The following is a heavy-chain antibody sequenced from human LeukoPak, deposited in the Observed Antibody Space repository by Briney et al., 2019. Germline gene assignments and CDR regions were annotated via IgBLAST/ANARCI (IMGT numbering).Heavy chain of an antibody. CDR3: ARDRGTWNDDGFDY. D-gene: IGHD1-1*01. CDR1: GVSISDYY. J-gene: IGHJ4*02. CDR2: IYISGST. V-gene: IGHV4-4*07. Sequence: PSETLSLTCSVSGVSISDYYWTWFRQPAGKGLEWIGRIYISGSTNYNPSLKSRVTMSVDTSKNQFSLKLSSVTAADTAVYYCARDRGTWNDDGFDYWGQGTLVTVSS.